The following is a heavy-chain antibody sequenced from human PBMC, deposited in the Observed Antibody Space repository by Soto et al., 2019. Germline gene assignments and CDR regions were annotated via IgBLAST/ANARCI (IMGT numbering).Heavy chain of an antibody. J-gene: IGHJ6*03. V-gene: IGHV1-8*02. CDR1: GFTFTSSA. Sequence: GASVKVSCKASGFTFTSSAMQWVRQATGQGLEWMGWMNPNSGNTGYAQKFQGRVTMTRNTSISTAYMELSSLRSEDTAVYYCARRWQQPGHYYYYMEVWGKGTTVTVSS. CDR3: ARRWQQPGHYYYYMEV. D-gene: IGHD6-13*01. CDR2: MNPNSGNT.